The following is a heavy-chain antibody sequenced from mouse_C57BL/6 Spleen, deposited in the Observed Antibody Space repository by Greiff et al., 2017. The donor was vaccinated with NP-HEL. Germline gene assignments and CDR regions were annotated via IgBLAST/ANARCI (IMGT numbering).Heavy chain of an antibody. V-gene: IGHV3-6*01. CDR1: GYSITSGYY. J-gene: IGHJ4*01. CDR2: ISYDGSN. CDR3: ARLLYAMDY. Sequence: VQLKESGPGLVKPSQSLSLTCSVTGYSITSGYYWNWIRQFPGNKLEWMGYISYDGSNNYNPSLKNRISITRDTSKNQFFLKLNSVTTEDTATYYCARLLYAMDYWGQGTSVTVSS.